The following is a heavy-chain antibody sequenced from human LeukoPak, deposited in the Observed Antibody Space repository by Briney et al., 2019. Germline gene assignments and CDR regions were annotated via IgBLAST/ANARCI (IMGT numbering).Heavy chain of an antibody. J-gene: IGHJ4*02. CDR2: ISAYNGNT. CDR3: ARRYAAMPQALHFDY. D-gene: IGHD2-2*01. Sequence: ASVKVSCKAAGYTFTSYGITWVRQAPGQGLEWMGWISAYNGNTNYAQKLQGRVTMTTDTSTSTAYMELRSLRSDDTAVYYCARRYAAMPQALHFDYWGQGTLVTVSS. CDR1: GYTFTSYG. V-gene: IGHV1-18*01.